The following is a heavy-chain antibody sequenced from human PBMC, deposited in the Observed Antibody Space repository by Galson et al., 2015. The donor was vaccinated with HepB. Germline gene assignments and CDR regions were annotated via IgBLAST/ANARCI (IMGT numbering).Heavy chain of an antibody. D-gene: IGHD6-6*01. CDR1: GFTFSSYG. Sequence: SLRLSCAASGFTFSSYGMHWVRQAPGKGLEWVAVISYDGSNKYYADSVKGRFTISRDNSKNTLYLQMNSLRAEDTAVYYCAKDWPEKSIAAPSVDYWGQGTLVTVSS. J-gene: IGHJ4*02. CDR3: AKDWPEKSIAAPSVDY. CDR2: ISYDGSNK. V-gene: IGHV3-30*18.